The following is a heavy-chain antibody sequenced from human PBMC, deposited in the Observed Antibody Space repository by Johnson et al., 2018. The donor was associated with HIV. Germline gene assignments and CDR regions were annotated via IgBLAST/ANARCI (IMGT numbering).Heavy chain of an antibody. CDR3: AGDLGQYDSSDYVYAFDV. CDR2: IWYDGSNK. J-gene: IGHJ3*01. CDR1: GFTFSSYG. V-gene: IGHV3-33*01. D-gene: IGHD3-22*01. Sequence: QVQLVESGGGVVQPGRSLRLSCAASGFTFSSYGMHWVRQAPGKGLEWVAVIWYDGSNKYYAKTVKGRFTISRDNAKNSLYLQMNSLSAEDTAVYYCAGDLGQYDSSDYVYAFDVWGQGTMVTVSS.